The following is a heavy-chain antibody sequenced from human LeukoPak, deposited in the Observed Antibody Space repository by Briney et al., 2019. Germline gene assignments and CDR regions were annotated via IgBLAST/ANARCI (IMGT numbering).Heavy chain of an antibody. D-gene: IGHD3-10*01. CDR1: GGSISSSSYY. V-gene: IGHV4-39*01. J-gene: IGHJ3*02. CDR3: ARGGGWFGEIFVPDAFDI. Sequence: SETLSLTCTVSGGSISSSSYYWGWIRQPPGKGLEWIGSIYYSGSTYYNPSLKSRVTISVDTSKNQFSLKLSSVTAADTAVYYCARGGGWFGEIFVPDAFDIWGQGTMVTVSS. CDR2: IYYSGST.